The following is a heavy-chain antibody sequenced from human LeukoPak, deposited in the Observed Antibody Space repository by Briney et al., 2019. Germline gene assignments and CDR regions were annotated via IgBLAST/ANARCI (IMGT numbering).Heavy chain of an antibody. J-gene: IGHJ4*02. Sequence: GRSLRLSCAASGFTFSSYAMHWVRQAPGKGLEWVAVISYDGSNKYYADSVKGRFTISSDNSKNTLYLQMNSLGAEDTAVYYCASFRLLAAGHWGQGTLVTVSS. CDR3: ASFRLLAAGH. CDR2: ISYDGSNK. V-gene: IGHV3-30-3*01. CDR1: GFTFSSYA. D-gene: IGHD2-15*01.